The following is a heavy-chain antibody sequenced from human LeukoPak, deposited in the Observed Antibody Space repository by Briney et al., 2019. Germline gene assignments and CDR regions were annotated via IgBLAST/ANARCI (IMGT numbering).Heavy chain of an antibody. CDR1: GGSISSYY. V-gene: IGHV4-59*01. D-gene: IGHD6-13*01. J-gene: IGHJ3*02. CDR3: ALDSSGWSDDSFDI. Sequence: SETLSLTCTASGGSISSYYWSWIRQPPGKGLEWIGYIYYSGSTNYNPSLKSRVTMSIDTSKNHFSLNLNSVTAADTAIYYCALDSSGWSDDSFDIWGQGTMVTVSS. CDR2: IYYSGST.